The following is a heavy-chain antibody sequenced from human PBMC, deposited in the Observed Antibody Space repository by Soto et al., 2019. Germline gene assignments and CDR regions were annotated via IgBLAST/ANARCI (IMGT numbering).Heavy chain of an antibody. CDR3: ARGPRDHFYYDSSDYARPYGAFVL. CDR2: IIPIFGSA. V-gene: IGHV1-69*13. J-gene: IGHJ3*01. D-gene: IGHD3-22*01. Sequence: SVKVSCKASGGTLSDYAFSWVRQAPGQGLEWMGGIIPIFGSANYAQKLQGRVTITADESTKTAYMELSSLRSEDTAVYYCARGPRDHFYYDSSDYARPYGAFVLWGQGTMVTVSS. CDR1: GGTLSDYA.